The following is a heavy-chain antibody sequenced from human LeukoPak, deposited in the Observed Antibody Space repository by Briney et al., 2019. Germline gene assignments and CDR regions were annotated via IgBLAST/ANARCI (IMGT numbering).Heavy chain of an antibody. CDR3: ARDPPSLRDSFDY. J-gene: IGHJ4*02. CDR2: IKEDGSEK. CDR1: GFTFSSYW. Sequence: GGSLRLSCAASGFTFSSYWMNWVRQAPGKGLEWVANIKEDGSEKYYVDSVKGRFTISRDNAKNSLYLQMNSLRAEDTAVYYCARDPPSLRDSFDYWGQGSLVTVSS. V-gene: IGHV3-7*01.